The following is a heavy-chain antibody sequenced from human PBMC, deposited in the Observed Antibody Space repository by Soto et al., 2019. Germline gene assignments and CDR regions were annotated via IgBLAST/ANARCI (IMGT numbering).Heavy chain of an antibody. V-gene: IGHV1-2*02. CDR3: AKGVIPYDYFDY. J-gene: IGHJ4*02. D-gene: IGHD3-10*01. Sequence: GASVKVSCKASGYTFTGYYMHGVRQAPGQGLEWMGWINPNSGGTNYAQKFQGRVTMTRDTSISTAYMELSRLRSDDTAVYYCAKGVIPYDYFDYWCQGTLVTVSS. CDR2: INPNSGGT. CDR1: GYTFTGYY.